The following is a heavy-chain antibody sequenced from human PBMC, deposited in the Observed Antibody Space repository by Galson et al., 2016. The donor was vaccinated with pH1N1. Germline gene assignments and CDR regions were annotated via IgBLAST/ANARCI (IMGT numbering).Heavy chain of an antibody. D-gene: IGHD3-10*01. CDR3: ARMGVASGGRYYYGTDV. CDR1: GFSLSTFGVR. CDR2: IDWDDEK. Sequence: PALVKPTQTLKLTCTFSGFSLSTFGVRVSWIRQSPGKALEWLARIDWDDEKFYSPSLKTRLTISKDTSKDQVVLTMSNMDPVDTGTYYCARMGVASGGRYYYGTDVWGQGTTVTVSS. V-gene: IGHV2-70*04. J-gene: IGHJ6*02.